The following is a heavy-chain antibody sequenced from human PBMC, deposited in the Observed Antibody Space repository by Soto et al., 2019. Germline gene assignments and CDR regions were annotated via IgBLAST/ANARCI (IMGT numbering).Heavy chain of an antibody. CDR2: IIPILGIA. CDR1: GGTFSSYT. V-gene: IGHV1-69*08. CDR3: ARDSGYCSGGRSQIEGPIDY. D-gene: IGHD2-15*01. J-gene: IGHJ4*02. Sequence: QVQLVQSGAEVKKPGSSVKVSCKASGGTFSSYTISWVRQAPGQGLEWMGRIIPILGIANYAQKFQGRVTITADKSTSTAYMERSSLRSEDTAVYYCARDSGYCSGGRSQIEGPIDYWGQGTLVTVAS.